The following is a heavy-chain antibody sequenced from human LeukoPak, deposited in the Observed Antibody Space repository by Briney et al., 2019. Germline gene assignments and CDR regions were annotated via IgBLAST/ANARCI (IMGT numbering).Heavy chain of an antibody. D-gene: IGHD2-21*02. Sequence: ASVKVSCKASGYXFTVYHMHWVRQAPGQGLEWMGWINPNSGGTNYAQKLQGRVTMTRDTSISTAYMELSSLRSDDTAVYYCGLVTSGNWWFDPWGQGTLVTVSS. CDR3: GLVTSGNWWFDP. V-gene: IGHV1-2*02. CDR1: GYXFTVYH. CDR2: INPNSGGT. J-gene: IGHJ5*02.